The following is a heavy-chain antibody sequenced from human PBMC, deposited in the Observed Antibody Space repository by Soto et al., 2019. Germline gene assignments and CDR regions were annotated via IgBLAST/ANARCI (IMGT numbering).Heavy chain of an antibody. V-gene: IGHV4-30-4*01. CDR2: IYYSGST. CDR1: GGSISSGDYY. Sequence: KPSETLSLTCTVSGGSISSGDYYWSWIRQPPGKGLEWIGYIYYSGSTYYNPSLKSRVTISVDTSKNQFSLKLSSVTAADTAVYYCAREIVPAVSRYYYYGMDVWGQGTTVTVSS. CDR3: AREIVPAVSRYYYYGMDV. J-gene: IGHJ6*02. D-gene: IGHD2-2*01.